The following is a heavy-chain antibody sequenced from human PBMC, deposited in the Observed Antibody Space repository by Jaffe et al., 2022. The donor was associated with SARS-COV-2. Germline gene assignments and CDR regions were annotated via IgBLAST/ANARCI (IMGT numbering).Heavy chain of an antibody. V-gene: IGHV3-11*01. CDR2: ISSSGSTI. Sequence: QVQLVESGGGLVKPGGSLRLSCEASGFTFSDYYMSWIRQAPGKGLEWISYISSSGSTINYADSVKGRFTISRDNAKNSLYLQMNSLRGEDTAVYYCARDYFASGSYSRFDPWGQGTLVTVSS. D-gene: IGHD3-10*01. J-gene: IGHJ5*02. CDR3: ARDYFASGSYSRFDP. CDR1: GFTFSDYY.